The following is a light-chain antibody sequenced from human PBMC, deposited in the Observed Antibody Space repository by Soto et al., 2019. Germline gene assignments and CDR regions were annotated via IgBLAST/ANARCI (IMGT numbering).Light chain of an antibody. CDR3: QQYNSYLWT. CDR2: DAS. J-gene: IGKJ1*01. V-gene: IGKV1-5*01. CDR1: QSISSW. Sequence: DIQMTQSPSTLSAYVGDRVTITCRASQSISSWLAWYQQKPGKAPKLLIYDASSLESGVPSRFSGSGSGTEFTLTLSSLQPDDFATYYCQQYNSYLWTFGQGTKVEI.